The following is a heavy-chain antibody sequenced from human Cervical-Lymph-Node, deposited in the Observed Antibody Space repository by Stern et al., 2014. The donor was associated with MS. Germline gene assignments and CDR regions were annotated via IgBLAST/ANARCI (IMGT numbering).Heavy chain of an antibody. V-gene: IGHV1-46*03. Sequence: QLVQSGAEVKKPGASVKVSCKASGYTFTSYYMHWVRQAPGQGLEWMGIINPSGGSTSYAQKFQGRVTMTRDTSTSTVYMELSSLRSEDTAVYYCARVLAYSGSYQSNWFDPWGQGTLVTVSS. CDR2: INPSGGST. CDR1: GYTFTSYY. CDR3: ARVLAYSGSYQSNWFDP. J-gene: IGHJ5*02. D-gene: IGHD1-26*01.